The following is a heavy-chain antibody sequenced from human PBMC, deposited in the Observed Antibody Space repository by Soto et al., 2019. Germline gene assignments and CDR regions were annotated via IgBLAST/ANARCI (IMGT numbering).Heavy chain of an antibody. V-gene: IGHV3-30*18. D-gene: IGHD5-12*01. J-gene: IGHJ4*02. CDR2: ISYDGSNK. CDR3: VKGGYHYFDY. CDR1: RFTFSNYG. Sequence: QPGWSLRLSCSASRFTFSNYGMHWVRQTPGKGLEWVAVISYDGSNKYYADSVKGRFTISRDNSKNTLYLQMNSLRAEDTAVYYCVKGGYHYFDYWGQGT.